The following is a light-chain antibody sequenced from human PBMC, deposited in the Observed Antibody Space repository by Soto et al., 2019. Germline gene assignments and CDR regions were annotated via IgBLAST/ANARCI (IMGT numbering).Light chain of an antibody. V-gene: IGLV2-14*01. Sequence: QSVLTQPASVSGSPGQSITISCTGTSSGVGGYNYVSWYQQHPGKAPKLLIYDVSNRPSVVSNRFSGSKSGNTASLTISGLQAEDQADYYCNSYTSSSNLVFGGGTKLTVL. CDR1: SSGVGGYNY. J-gene: IGLJ3*02. CDR3: NSYTSSSNLV. CDR2: DVS.